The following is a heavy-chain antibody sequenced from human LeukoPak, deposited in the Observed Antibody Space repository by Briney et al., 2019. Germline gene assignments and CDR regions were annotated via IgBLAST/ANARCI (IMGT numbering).Heavy chain of an antibody. J-gene: IGHJ3*02. CDR1: GFSLNTYS. CDR3: AREYSSSSGRAFDI. Sequence: GGSLRLSCAASGFSLNTYSMNWVRQAPGKGLEWISYITRSRSTIYYADSVKGRFTISRDNAENSLYLQMNSLRADDTAVYYCAREYSSSSGRAFDIWGQGTMVTVSS. D-gene: IGHD6-6*01. V-gene: IGHV3-48*01. CDR2: ITRSRSTI.